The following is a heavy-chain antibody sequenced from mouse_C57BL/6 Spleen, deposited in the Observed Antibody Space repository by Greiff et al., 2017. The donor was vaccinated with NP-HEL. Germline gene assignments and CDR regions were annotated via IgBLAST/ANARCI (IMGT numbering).Heavy chain of an antibody. J-gene: IGHJ3*01. CDR3: ARRGHYYGSSYTFAY. CDR1: GYTFTGYW. D-gene: IGHD1-1*01. CDR2: ILPGSGST. V-gene: IGHV1-9*01. Sequence: LVESGAELMKPGASVKLSCKATGYTFTGYWIEWVKQRPGHGLEWIGEILPGSGSTNYNEKFKGKATFTADTSSNTAYMQLSSLTTEDSAIYYCARRGHYYGSSYTFAYWGQGTLVTVSA.